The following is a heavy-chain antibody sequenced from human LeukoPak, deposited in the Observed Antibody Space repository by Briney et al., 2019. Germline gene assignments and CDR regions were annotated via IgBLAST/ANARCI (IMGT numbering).Heavy chain of an antibody. CDR1: GGPLSSSSYY. Sequence: SETLFLTCTVSGGPLSSSSYYWGWIRQPPGKGLEWIGSIYYSGSTYFNPSLKSRVTISVDTSKNQFSLKLSSVTAADTAVYYCARTNDGDYYYGMDVWGQGTTVTVSS. J-gene: IGHJ6*02. V-gene: IGHV4-39*07. D-gene: IGHD1-1*01. CDR2: IYYSGST. CDR3: ARTNDGDYYYGMDV.